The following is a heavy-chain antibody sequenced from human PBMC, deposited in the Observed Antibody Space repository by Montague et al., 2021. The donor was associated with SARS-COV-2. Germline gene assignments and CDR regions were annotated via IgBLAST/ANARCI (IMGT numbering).Heavy chain of an antibody. D-gene: IGHD2-2*01. J-gene: IGHJ3*02. CDR2: IYSVGST. V-gene: IGHV4-59*02. Sequence: SETLSLTCTVSGASVGSSDWGWIRQSPGKGLEWIGYIYSVGSTNYNPSLKSRATISRDTSKNQFSLKVKSVTAADTAVYYCARETMTAAAFDIWGQGTMVTVSS. CDR1: GASVGSSD. CDR3: ARETMTAAAFDI.